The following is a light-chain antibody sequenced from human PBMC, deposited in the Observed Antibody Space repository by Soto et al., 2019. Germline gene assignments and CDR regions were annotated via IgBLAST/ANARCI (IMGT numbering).Light chain of an antibody. CDR3: QQYHNLWT. CDR1: HYIYSN. CDR2: RAS. V-gene: IGKV3-15*01. J-gene: IGKJ1*01. Sequence: EIVMTQSPATLSVSPGDRATLSCTASHYIYSNVAWFQQRPGQAPRLLIYRASTRAAGTPARFTGSGSGTEFTLTITSLQSEDFALYYCQQYHNLWTFDQGTEVEIK.